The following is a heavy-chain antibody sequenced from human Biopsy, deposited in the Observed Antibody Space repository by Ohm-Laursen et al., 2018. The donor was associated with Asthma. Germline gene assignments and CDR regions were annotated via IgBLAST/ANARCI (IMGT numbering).Heavy chain of an antibody. Sequence: SLRLSCSASGFAVSRDYMFWVRQAPGKGLEWVSVIYSGGTSHTADSVRGRFTISRDFSKNTLHLQMHSLRVEDTAVYYCARGDSSGWSHYYFDYWGQGPWSPSPQ. D-gene: IGHD6-19*01. CDR3: ARGDSSGWSHYYFDY. V-gene: IGHV3-53*01. CDR1: GFAVSRDY. J-gene: IGHJ4*02. CDR2: IYSGGTS.